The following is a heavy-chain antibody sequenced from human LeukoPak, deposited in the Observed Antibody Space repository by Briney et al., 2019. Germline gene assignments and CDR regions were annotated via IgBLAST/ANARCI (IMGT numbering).Heavy chain of an antibody. CDR1: GFTFSSYA. D-gene: IGHD5-12*01. J-gene: IGHJ4*02. Sequence: QPGGSLRLSCAASGFTFSSYAMSWVRQAPGKGLEWVSAISGSGGSTYYADSVKGRFTISRDNSKNTLYLQMNSLRAEDTAVYYCATIWAYSGYDFSDYWGRGTLVTVSS. CDR3: ATIWAYSGYDFSDY. CDR2: ISGSGGST. V-gene: IGHV3-23*01.